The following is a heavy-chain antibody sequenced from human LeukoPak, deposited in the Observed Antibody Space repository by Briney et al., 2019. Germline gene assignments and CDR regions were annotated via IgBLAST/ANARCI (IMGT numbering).Heavy chain of an antibody. J-gene: IGHJ3*02. D-gene: IGHD2-8*01. CDR3: ARVSTNDRRNAFDI. Sequence: PGGSLRLSCSASGFTFSSSAMYWVRQAPGKGLEYVSAFSSDGSSTFYADSVKGRFTISRDNSKNMLYLQMSSLRADDMAVYYCARVSTNDRRNAFDIWGQGAMVTVSS. CDR2: FSSDGSST. V-gene: IGHV3-64D*06. CDR1: GFTFSSSA.